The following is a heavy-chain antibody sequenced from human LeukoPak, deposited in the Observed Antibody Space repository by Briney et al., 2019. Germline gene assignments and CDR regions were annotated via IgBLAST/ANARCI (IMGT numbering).Heavy chain of an antibody. J-gene: IGHJ5*02. D-gene: IGHD6-13*01. Sequence: GESLKISCKGSGYSFTSYWIGWVRQMPGKGLEWMGIIYPGDSDTRYSPSFQGQVTISADKSISTAYLQWSSLKASDTAMYYCARGRGTAAAGTNHWFDPWGQGTLVTVSS. CDR3: ARGRGTAAAGTNHWFDP. V-gene: IGHV5-51*01. CDR2: IYPGDSDT. CDR1: GYSFTSYW.